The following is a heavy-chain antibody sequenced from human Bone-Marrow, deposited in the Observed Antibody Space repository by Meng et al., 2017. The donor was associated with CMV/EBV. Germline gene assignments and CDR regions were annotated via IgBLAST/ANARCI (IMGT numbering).Heavy chain of an antibody. V-gene: IGHV3-7*01. D-gene: IGHD2-2*01. CDR3: ARDRYCSSTSCIDYYYGMDV. J-gene: IGHJ6*02. Sequence: GESLKISCAASGFTFSSYWMSWVRQAPGKGLEWVANIKQDGSEKYYVDSVKGRFTISRDNAKNSLYLQMNSLRAEDTAVYYCARDRYCSSTSCIDYYYGMDVWGQGTTVTVSS. CDR2: IKQDGSEK. CDR1: GFTFSSYW.